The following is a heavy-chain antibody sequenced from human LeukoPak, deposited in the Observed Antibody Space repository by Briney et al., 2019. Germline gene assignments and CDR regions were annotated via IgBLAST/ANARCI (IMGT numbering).Heavy chain of an antibody. V-gene: IGHV3-21*01. CDR1: GYTFSSYS. J-gene: IGHJ4*02. CDR3: VRLRRNSDTSGFYYYYDF. Sequence: GGSLRLSCAASGYTFSSYSINWVRQAPGKGLEWVSSISVRSNYIYYADSVRGRFRISRDDARDSLYLQMNSLRAEDTAVYYCVRLRRNSDTSGFYYYYDFWGEGTLVTVSS. CDR2: ISVRSNYI. D-gene: IGHD3-22*01.